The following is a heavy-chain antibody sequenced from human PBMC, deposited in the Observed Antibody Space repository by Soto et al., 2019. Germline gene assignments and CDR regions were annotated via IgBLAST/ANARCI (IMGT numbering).Heavy chain of an antibody. J-gene: IGHJ4*02. D-gene: IGHD3-22*01. Sequence: QVQLVQSGAEVKKPGASVKVSCKASGYTFTSYGISWVRQAPGQGFKWMGWISAYNGHTNYAQKLQGRVTMTTDTSTSPAYMELRSLRADDTAVYFCASSLSGYITHFDSWGQGALVTVSS. CDR2: ISAYNGHT. CDR3: ASSLSGYITHFDS. V-gene: IGHV1-18*01. CDR1: GYTFTSYG.